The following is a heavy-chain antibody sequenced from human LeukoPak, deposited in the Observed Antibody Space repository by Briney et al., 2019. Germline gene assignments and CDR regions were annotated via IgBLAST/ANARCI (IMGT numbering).Heavy chain of an antibody. Sequence: KPSETLSLTCAVYGGSFSGYYWSWIRQPPGKGLEWIGEINHSGSTNYNPSLKSRVTISVDTSKNQFPLKLSSVTAADTAVYYCARDSGNLNWFDPWGQGTLVTVSS. V-gene: IGHV4-34*01. D-gene: IGHD3-10*01. CDR3: ARDSGNLNWFDP. CDR2: INHSGST. CDR1: GGSFSGYY. J-gene: IGHJ5*02.